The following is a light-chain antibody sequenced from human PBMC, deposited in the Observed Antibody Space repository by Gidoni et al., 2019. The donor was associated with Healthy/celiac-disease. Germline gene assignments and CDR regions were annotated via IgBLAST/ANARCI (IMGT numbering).Light chain of an antibody. Sequence: DIVMTQSPDSLAVSLGGRATINCKSSQSVLYSSNNKNYLAWYQQKPGQAPKVLIYWASNRESGVQDRFSGSGSGTDLKINISSLQAEDVAVYYCQQYYSTPLTFGGGTKVEIK. CDR3: QQYYSTPLT. V-gene: IGKV4-1*01. CDR1: QSVLYSSNNKNY. CDR2: WAS. J-gene: IGKJ4*01.